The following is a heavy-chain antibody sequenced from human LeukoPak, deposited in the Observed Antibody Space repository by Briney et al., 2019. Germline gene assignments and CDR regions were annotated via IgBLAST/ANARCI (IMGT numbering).Heavy chain of an antibody. V-gene: IGHV3-33*01. D-gene: IGHD2-15*01. CDR1: GFTFSSYG. Sequence: GVSLRLSCAASGFTFSSYGMHWIRQAPGKGLEWVAVIWYDGGNKYYADSVKGRFTISRDNSKNTLYLQMNSLRAEDTAVYYCARTSKYCSGGSCYRYGMDVWGQGTTVTVSS. J-gene: IGHJ6*02. CDR2: IWYDGGNK. CDR3: ARTSKYCSGGSCYRYGMDV.